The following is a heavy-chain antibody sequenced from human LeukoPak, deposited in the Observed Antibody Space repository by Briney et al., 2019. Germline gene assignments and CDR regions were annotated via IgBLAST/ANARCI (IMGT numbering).Heavy chain of an antibody. V-gene: IGHV4-39*07. Sequence: SETLSLTCTVSGGSISSSSYYWGWIRQPPGKGLEWIGSIYYSGSTYYNPSLKSRVTISADTSKNQFSLKLSSVTAADTAVYYCARDISRGSDAFDIWGQGTMVTVSS. J-gene: IGHJ3*02. CDR3: ARDISRGSDAFDI. D-gene: IGHD2-15*01. CDR2: IYYSGST. CDR1: GGSISSSSYY.